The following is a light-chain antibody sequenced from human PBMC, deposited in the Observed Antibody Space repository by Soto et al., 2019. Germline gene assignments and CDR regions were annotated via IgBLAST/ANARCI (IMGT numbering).Light chain of an antibody. J-gene: IGKJ4*01. CDR1: QSVISS. CDR3: QHYNNWLGT. V-gene: IGKV3-15*01. Sequence: EFVLTQSPALVSVSPGERVTLSCRASQSVISSLAWYQQKLGQAPRLLIYGASTRATGIPARFSGSGSGTEFFLNISSLQSEDSAIYYCQHYNNWLGTFGGGTKVDIK. CDR2: GAS.